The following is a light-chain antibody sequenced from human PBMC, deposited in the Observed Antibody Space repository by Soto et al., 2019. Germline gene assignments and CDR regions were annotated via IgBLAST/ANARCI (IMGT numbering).Light chain of an antibody. J-gene: IGKJ1*01. V-gene: IGKV1-39*01. CDR1: QSISNH. CDR2: AAS. CDR3: QQRYRSTPT. Sequence: DIEETQSRSSLCASVEDRVIINCRASQSISNHLNWSQQTPGTAPKVPTFAASGLQSGVPSRFSGTRTRPDFTLTFSSLKTEDLATYYSQQRYRSTPTFGQGTKVDI.